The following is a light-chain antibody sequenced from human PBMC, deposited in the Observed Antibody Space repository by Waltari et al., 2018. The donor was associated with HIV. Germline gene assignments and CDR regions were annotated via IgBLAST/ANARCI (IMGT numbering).Light chain of an antibody. J-gene: IGLJ1*01. CDR2: AVS. Sequence: QSALTQPASVSGSPGQSITISCTGTSSDVGGYNSVSWYQLHPGKAPKLMIYAVSKRPSGVSNRFSGSKSDNTASLTISGLQAKDEADYYCSSYTSTSTVYVFGTGTEVTVL. CDR3: SSYTSTSTVYV. V-gene: IGLV2-14*03. CDR1: SSDVGGYNS.